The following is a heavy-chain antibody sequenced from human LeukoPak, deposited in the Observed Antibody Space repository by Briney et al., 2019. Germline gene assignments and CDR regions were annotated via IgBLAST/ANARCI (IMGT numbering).Heavy chain of an antibody. CDR3: ARAAIDRPDYFDY. D-gene: IGHD3-22*01. Sequence: SETLSLTCTVSGGSISSSSYYWGWIRQPPGKGLEWIGSIYYSGSTYYNPSLKSRVTISVDTSKNQFSLKLSSVTAADTAVYYCARAAIDRPDYFDYWGQGTLVTVSS. CDR2: IYYSGST. V-gene: IGHV4-39*07. CDR1: GGSISSSSYY. J-gene: IGHJ4*02.